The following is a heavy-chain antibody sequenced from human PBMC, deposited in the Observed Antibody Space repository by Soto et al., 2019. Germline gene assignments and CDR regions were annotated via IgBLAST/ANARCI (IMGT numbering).Heavy chain of an antibody. D-gene: IGHD3-22*01. J-gene: IGHJ4*02. Sequence: VQLLESGGGLVQPGGSLRLSCAASGFTFSNYAMIWVRQAPGKGLEWVSVISAGGGSTYYADSVKGRFTISRDNSKNTLFLQMNSLRAEDTAVYYCAKSSSYYYDPSGTFDYWGQGTLVTVSS. CDR3: AKSSSYYYDPSGTFDY. CDR1: GFTFSNYA. V-gene: IGHV3-23*01. CDR2: ISAGGGST.